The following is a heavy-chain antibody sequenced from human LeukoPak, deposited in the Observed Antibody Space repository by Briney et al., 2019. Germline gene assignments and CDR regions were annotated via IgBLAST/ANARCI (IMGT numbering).Heavy chain of an antibody. CDR1: GYTFTSSD. D-gene: IGHD7-27*01. V-gene: IGHV1-8*03. Sequence: ASVKVSCKASGYTFTSSDINWVRQAPGQGLEWMGWMNPNSGSTAYARDFQGRVTISRNTSISTAYMELSSLRSEDTAVYYCARGPSGVSSYYMDVWGQGTTVTVSS. J-gene: IGHJ6*03. CDR3: ARGPSGVSSYYMDV. CDR2: MNPNSGST.